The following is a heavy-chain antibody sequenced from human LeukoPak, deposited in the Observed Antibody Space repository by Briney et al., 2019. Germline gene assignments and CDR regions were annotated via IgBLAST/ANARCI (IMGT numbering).Heavy chain of an antibody. CDR2: ISGSGGST. CDR3: AKGTMKVVVITYYFDY. D-gene: IGHD3-22*01. CDR1: GFTFSSYA. Sequence: GGSLRLSCAASGFTFSSYAMSWVRQAPGKGLEWVSAISGSGGSTYYADSVKGRFTISRDNSKNTLYLQMNSLRAEDTAVYYCAKGTMKVVVITYYFDYWGQGTLVTVSS. V-gene: IGHV3-23*01. J-gene: IGHJ4*02.